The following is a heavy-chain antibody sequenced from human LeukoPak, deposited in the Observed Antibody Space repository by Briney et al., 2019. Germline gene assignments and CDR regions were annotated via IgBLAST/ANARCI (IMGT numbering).Heavy chain of an antibody. CDR1: GFSFSHYA. CDR3: ARESRSYYYMDV. V-gene: IGHV3-30*04. CDR2: ISSNGGNK. Sequence: GGSLRLSCAASGFSFSHYAIHWVRQAPGKGLEWVSLISSNGGNKYYADSVKGRFTISRDNSKNTLYLQMNSLRAEDTAVYYCARESRSYYYMDVWGKGTTVTVSS. J-gene: IGHJ6*03.